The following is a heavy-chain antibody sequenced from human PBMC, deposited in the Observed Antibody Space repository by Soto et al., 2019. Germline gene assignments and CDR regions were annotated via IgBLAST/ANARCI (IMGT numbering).Heavy chain of an antibody. D-gene: IGHD6-13*01. V-gene: IGHV1-2*04. CDR1: GSSFPGSY. J-gene: IGHJ5*02. CDR3: ARAWQQLANDNWFDP. Sequence: SXNVSFEASGSSFPGSYMHWLRQAPGQGLEWMGWINPNSGGTNYAQKFQGWVTMTRDTSISTAYMELSRLRSDDTAVYYCARAWQQLANDNWFDPWGQRTLVTVSS. CDR2: INPNSGGT.